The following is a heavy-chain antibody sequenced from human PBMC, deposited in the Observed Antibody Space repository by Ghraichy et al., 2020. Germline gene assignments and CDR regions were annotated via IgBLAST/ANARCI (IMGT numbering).Heavy chain of an antibody. CDR2: ISGSGGST. J-gene: IGHJ4*02. CDR3: AKGGCSGGSCYSFDY. Sequence: GESLNISCAASGFTFSSYAMSWVRQAPGKGLEWVSAISGSGGSTYYADSVKGRFTISRDNSKNTLYLQMNSLRAEDTAVYYCAKGGCSGGSCYSFDYWGQGTLVTVSS. CDR1: GFTFSSYA. D-gene: IGHD2-15*01. V-gene: IGHV3-23*01.